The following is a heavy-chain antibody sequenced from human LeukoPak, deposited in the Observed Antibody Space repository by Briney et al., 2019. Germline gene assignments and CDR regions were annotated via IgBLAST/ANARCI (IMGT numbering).Heavy chain of an antibody. CDR1: GGSISSGSYY. J-gene: IGHJ6*03. CDR2: ISYSGTT. Sequence: SETLSLTCTVSGGSISSGSYYWGWVRQPPGKGLEWIGTISYSGTTYYSPSLKSRVTISLDTSKNQFSLKLSSVTAADTAIYYCARDFSSSSTVYYYYYMDVWGKGTTVTVSS. V-gene: IGHV4-39*07. D-gene: IGHD6-6*01. CDR3: ARDFSSSSTVYYYYYMDV.